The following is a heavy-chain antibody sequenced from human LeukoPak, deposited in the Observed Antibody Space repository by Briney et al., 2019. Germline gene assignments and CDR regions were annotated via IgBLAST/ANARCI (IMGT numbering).Heavy chain of an antibody. J-gene: IGHJ4*02. V-gene: IGHV3-21*01. CDR1: GFTFGSYA. CDR3: ARDPWGGYSY. CDR2: ISSSSHYI. Sequence: GGSLRLSCAASGFTFGSYAMHWVRQTPGKGLEWVSSISSSSHYIYYADSVKGRFTISRDNAKNSLYLQMNSLRGEDTAVYFCARDPWGGYSYWGQGTLVTVSS. D-gene: IGHD5-12*01.